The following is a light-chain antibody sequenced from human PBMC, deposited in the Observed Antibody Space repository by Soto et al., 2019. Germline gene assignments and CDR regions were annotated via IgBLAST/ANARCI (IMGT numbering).Light chain of an antibody. J-gene: IGKJ2*01. CDR1: QRVSNSY. V-gene: IGKV3-20*01. CDR3: QQYERPPFA. Sequence: EIVLTQSPGTLSLFPGDRATRSCRASQRVSNSYLAWFQQKPGQAPRLLIYDASSRAAGVPDRVSGGGSGTDFTLTISALEPEDFALYFRQQYERPPFAFGHGTRLEI. CDR2: DAS.